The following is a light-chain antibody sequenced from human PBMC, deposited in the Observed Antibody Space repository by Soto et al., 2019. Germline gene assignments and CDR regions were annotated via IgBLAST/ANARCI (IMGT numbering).Light chain of an antibody. J-gene: IGKJ2*01. CDR1: QGIGTD. V-gene: IGKV1-17*01. CDR2: STS. CDR3: QEYKTYA. Sequence: DIQMTQSPSSLSASVGDRVTITCRASQGIGTDLGWYRQKPGRAPERLIYSTSSLQSGVPSRFSGSGSGTEFTLIISSLQPDDVATYFCQEYKTYAFGPGTKVDIK.